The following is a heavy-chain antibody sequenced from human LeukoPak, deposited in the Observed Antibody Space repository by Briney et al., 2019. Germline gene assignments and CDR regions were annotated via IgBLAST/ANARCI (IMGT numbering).Heavy chain of an antibody. CDR2: IWYDGSKK. V-gene: IGHV3-33*06. CDR1: GFTFSRYG. D-gene: IGHD3-22*01. Sequence: GRSLRLSCAASGFTFSRYGMHWVRQAPGKGPEWVALIWYDGSKKYYADSVEGRFTISRDNSKNTLYLQMNSLRAEDTAVYYCVKDVGTMRVVPEGSLGYFDLWGRGTLVTVSS. CDR3: VKDVGTMRVVPEGSLGYFDL. J-gene: IGHJ2*01.